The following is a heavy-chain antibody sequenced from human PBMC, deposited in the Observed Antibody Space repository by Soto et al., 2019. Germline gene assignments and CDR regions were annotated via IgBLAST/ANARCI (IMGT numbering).Heavy chain of an antibody. V-gene: IGHV4-59*01. Sequence: ASETLSLTCTVSGGSISSYYWGWIRQPPGKGLEWIGYIYYSGSTNYNPSLKSRVTISVDTSKNQFSLKLSSVTAADTAVYYCARVSRYSSSWRYDAFDIWGQGTMVTVSS. J-gene: IGHJ3*02. CDR2: IYYSGST. CDR1: GGSISSYY. D-gene: IGHD6-13*01. CDR3: ARVSRYSSSWRYDAFDI.